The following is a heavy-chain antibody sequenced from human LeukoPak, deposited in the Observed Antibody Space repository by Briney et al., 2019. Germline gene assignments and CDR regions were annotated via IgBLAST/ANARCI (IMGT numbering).Heavy chain of an antibody. V-gene: IGHV3-66*02. CDR1: GFTVNSNY. Sequence: PGGSLRLYCAASGFTVNSNYMSWVRQAPGKGLEWVSVIYSGGSTYYADSVKGRFTISRDNSKNTLYLQMNSLRAEDTAVYYCARGVVVAAIFGDWGQGTLVTVSS. CDR2: IYSGGST. J-gene: IGHJ4*02. D-gene: IGHD2-15*01. CDR3: ARGVVVAAIFGD.